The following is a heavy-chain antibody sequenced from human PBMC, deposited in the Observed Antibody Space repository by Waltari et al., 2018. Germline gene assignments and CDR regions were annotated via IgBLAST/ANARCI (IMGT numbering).Heavy chain of an antibody. V-gene: IGHV3-7*01. J-gene: IGHJ4*02. D-gene: IGHD2-15*01. CDR3: ARVRRKKSVGVVAAGYYFDY. Sequence: EVQLVESGGGLVQPGGSLRLSCAASGFTFSSYWMSWVRQAPGKGLEWVANIKQDGSEKYDVDSVKGRFTSSRDNAKNALYLQMNSLRAEETAVYYCARVRRKKSVGVVAAGYYFDYWGQGTLVTVSS. CDR1: GFTFSSYW. CDR2: IKQDGSEK.